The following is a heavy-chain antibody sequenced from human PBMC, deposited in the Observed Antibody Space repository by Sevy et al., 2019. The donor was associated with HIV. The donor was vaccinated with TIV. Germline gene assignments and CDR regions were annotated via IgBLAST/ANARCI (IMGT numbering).Heavy chain of an antibody. V-gene: IGHV3-23*01. Sequence: GGSLRLSCAASGFIFSGYVMSWVRQAPGKGLEWVSGISASGGGTYYPDSAKGRFTGSRDNSKNTLYLEMNSLRAEDTAVYYCAKDASSSWTGGTFQHWGQGTLVTVSS. CDR1: GFIFSGYV. J-gene: IGHJ1*01. CDR2: ISASGGGT. CDR3: AKDASSSWTGGTFQH. D-gene: IGHD6-13*01.